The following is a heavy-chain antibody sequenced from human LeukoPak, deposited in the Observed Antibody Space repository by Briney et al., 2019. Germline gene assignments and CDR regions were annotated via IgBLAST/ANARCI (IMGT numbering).Heavy chain of an antibody. CDR1: GFTVSSNY. J-gene: IGHJ4*02. V-gene: IGHV3-53*01. CDR3: ARGPPYGDYYFDY. CDR2: IYSGGST. Sequence: GGSLRLSSAASGFTVSSNYMSWVRQAPGKGLEWVSVIYSGGSTYYADSVKGRFTISRDNSKNTLYLQMNSLRAEDTAVYYCARGPPYGDYYFDYWGQGTLVTVSS. D-gene: IGHD4-17*01.